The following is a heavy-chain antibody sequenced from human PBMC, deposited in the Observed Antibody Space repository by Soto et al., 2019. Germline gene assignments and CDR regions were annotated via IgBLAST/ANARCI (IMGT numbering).Heavy chain of an antibody. D-gene: IGHD3-16*01. J-gene: IGHJ4*02. CDR1: GFTFSSYA. V-gene: IGHV3-23*01. CDR2: ISSSGGST. CDR3: AKLLYLPWGEDY. Sequence: GGSLRLSCTASGFTFSSYAMSWVRQAPGKGLEWVSDISSSGGSTYYADSVKGRFTISRDNSKNTLYLQMNSLRVEDTAVYYCAKLLYLPWGEDYWGQGTLVTVSS.